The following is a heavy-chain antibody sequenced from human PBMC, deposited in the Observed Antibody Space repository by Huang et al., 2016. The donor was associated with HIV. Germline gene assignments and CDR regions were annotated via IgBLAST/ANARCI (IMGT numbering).Heavy chain of an antibody. V-gene: IGHV4-34*02. CDR2: LNHRGPS. CDR1: GGSLSVHY. J-gene: IGHJ4*02. CDR3: ARPRMTATSSDSTWSFFDS. D-gene: IGHD2-21*02. Sequence: QVQLQQWGAGLLKPSGALSLKCAVYGGSLSVHYWTWIRLSPGKRLEWIGELNHRGPSTYNPSLRSRVTMSFDMSKNQFSLNWTSLTAADTAVYYCARPRMTATSSDSTWSFFDSWGQGTLVIVSS.